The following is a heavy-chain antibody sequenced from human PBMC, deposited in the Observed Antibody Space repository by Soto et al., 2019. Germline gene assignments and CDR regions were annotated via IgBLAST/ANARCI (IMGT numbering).Heavy chain of an antibody. CDR2: VYYSGSA. Sequence: PSETLSLTCTVLGGSISSYYWSWIRQPPGMGLEWIGFVYYSGSAIYNPSLKSRVIISLDTSKNQFSLKLTSVTAADTAVYYCARAAGAGMDAWGQGTTVTVSS. V-gene: IGHV4-59*01. J-gene: IGHJ6*02. CDR3: ARAAGAGMDA. CDR1: GGSISSYY.